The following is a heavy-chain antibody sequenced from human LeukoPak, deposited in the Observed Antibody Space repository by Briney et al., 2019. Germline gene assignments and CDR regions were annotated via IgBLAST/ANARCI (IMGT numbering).Heavy chain of an antibody. J-gene: IGHJ3*02. CDR1: GFTFRGFD. CDR3: ARSHASVVADAFDI. D-gene: IGHD3-22*01. Sequence: GGSLRLSCEASGFTFRGFDMNWVRQAPGKGLEWVSYISTSGNTIYYADSVRGRFTISRDSSKNTLYLQMDNLRAEDTAVYYCARSHASVVADAFDIWGQGTIVTVSS. CDR2: ISTSGNTI. V-gene: IGHV3-48*01.